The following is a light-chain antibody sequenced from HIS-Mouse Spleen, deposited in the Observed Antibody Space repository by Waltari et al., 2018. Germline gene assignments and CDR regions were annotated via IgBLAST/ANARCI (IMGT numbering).Light chain of an antibody. V-gene: IGKV3-20*01. CDR1: QSVSSSY. CDR2: GAS. Sequence: DIVLTQSPGTLSLSPGERATPSCRASQSVSSSYLAWYQQKPGQAPRLLIYGASSRATGIPDRFSGSGSGTDFTLTISRLEPEDFAVYYCQQYGSSPPWTFGQGTKVEIK. CDR3: QQYGSSPPWT. J-gene: IGKJ1*01.